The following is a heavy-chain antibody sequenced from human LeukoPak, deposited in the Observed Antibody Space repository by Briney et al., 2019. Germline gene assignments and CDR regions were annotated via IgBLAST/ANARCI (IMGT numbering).Heavy chain of an antibody. Sequence: AGVKVSHKASVNTLTELSMHEVRPAPGTGHERMGGFDPEDGETIYAQKFQGRVTMTEDTSTDTAYMELSSLRCEDTAVYYWATGPRGGGAFFYCDWWGEGTLVTVSS. J-gene: IGHJ4*02. V-gene: IGHV1-24*01. CDR1: VNTLTELS. CDR2: FDPEDGET. D-gene: IGHD3-16*01. CDR3: ATGPRGGGAFFYCDW.